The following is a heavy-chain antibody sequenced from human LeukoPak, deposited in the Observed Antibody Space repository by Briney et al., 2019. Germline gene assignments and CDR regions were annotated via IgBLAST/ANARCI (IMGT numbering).Heavy chain of an antibody. Sequence: GGSLRLSCAVSGFTFSSYAMSWVRQAPGKGLEWVSAISGSGGSTYYADSVKGRFTISRDNSKNTLYLQMNSLRAEDTAVYYCAKAHRGYSYGYQDYWGQGTLVTVSS. J-gene: IGHJ4*02. V-gene: IGHV3-23*01. CDR2: ISGSGGST. CDR3: AKAHRGYSYGYQDY. CDR1: GFTFSSYA. D-gene: IGHD5-18*01.